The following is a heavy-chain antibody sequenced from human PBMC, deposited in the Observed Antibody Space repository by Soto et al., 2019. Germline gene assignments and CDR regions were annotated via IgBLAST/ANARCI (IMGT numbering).Heavy chain of an antibody. CDR1: GFTFSTYA. Sequence: PGGSLRLSCAASGFTFSTYAMTWVRQAPGKGLEWVSSISGSGGSTYYADSVKGRFTISRDNSRNTLYLQMNSLRADDTAVYYCALVSNSNYVGGDYWGQGTLVTVSS. CDR2: ISGSGGST. V-gene: IGHV3-23*01. D-gene: IGHD4-4*01. J-gene: IGHJ4*02. CDR3: ALVSNSNYVGGDY.